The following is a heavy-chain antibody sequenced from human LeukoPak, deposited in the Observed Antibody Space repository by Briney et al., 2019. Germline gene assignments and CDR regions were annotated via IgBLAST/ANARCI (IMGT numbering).Heavy chain of an antibody. D-gene: IGHD1-26*01. CDR1: GFTFNNYW. V-gene: IGHV3-7*01. Sequence: PGGSLRLSCEASGFTFNNYWMSWVRQAPGKGLEWVANIKQDGSEKYYVDTVKGRFTISRDNAKNSLYLQMNSLRAEDTAVYYCARVGEWELHLYYFDYWGQGTLVTVSS. J-gene: IGHJ4*02. CDR3: ARVGEWELHLYYFDY. CDR2: IKQDGSEK.